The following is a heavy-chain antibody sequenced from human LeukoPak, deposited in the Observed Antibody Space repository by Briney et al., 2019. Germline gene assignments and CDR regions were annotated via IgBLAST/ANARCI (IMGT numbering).Heavy chain of an antibody. D-gene: IGHD2-2*01. V-gene: IGHV1-18*01. CDR3: ARVSVPAAIPELDY. CDR2: ISAYNGNT. J-gene: IGHJ4*02. Sequence: ASVKVSCKASGYTFTTYGITWVRQAPGQGLEWVGWISAYNGNTNYAQKLQGRVTMTTDTSTSTAYMELRSLRSDDTAVYYCARVSVPAAIPELDYWGQGTLVTVSS. CDR1: GYTFTTYG.